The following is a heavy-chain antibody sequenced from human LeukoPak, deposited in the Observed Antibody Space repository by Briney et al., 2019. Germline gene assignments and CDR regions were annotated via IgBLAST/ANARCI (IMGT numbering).Heavy chain of an antibody. CDR3: TRDTSFDTLTGDWSDLFDM. CDR2: ISQSGDT. J-gene: IGHJ3*02. D-gene: IGHD3-9*01. V-gene: IGHV4-59*01. CDR1: GASIRSYY. Sequence: PSETLSLTCTVSGASIRSYYWSWVRQPPGKGLEWIGHISQSGDTNYNPTLKSRATISEDTSKNQISLKLSSVTAADTAVYYCTRDTSFDTLTGDWSDLFDMWGQGTVVTVSS.